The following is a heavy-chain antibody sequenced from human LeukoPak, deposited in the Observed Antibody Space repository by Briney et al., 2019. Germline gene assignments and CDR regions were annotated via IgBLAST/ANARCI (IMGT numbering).Heavy chain of an antibody. CDR3: ARLGFVVPAVIFDY. D-gene: IGHD2-2*02. V-gene: IGHV3-11*03. J-gene: IGHJ4*02. CDR2: ISSSSSHT. Sequence: GGSLRLPCAASGFTFSDYYMSWIRQAPGKGLEWVSFISSSSSHTKYADSVKGRFTISRDNAKNSLYLQMNSLRAEDTAMYYCARLGFVVPAVIFDYWGQGTLVTVSS. CDR1: GFTFSDYY.